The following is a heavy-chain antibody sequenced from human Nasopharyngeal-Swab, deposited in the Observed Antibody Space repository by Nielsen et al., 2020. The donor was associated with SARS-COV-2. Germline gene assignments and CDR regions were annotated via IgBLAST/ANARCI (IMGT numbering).Heavy chain of an antibody. J-gene: IGHJ4*02. V-gene: IGHV3-7*03. CDR1: GFSFSHAW. CDR3: ARVGYCSGGSCYSIDY. Sequence: GESLKISCAASGFSFSHAWMSWVRQAPGRGLEWLAHTKEDGTVTHYVDSVRGRFTVSRDNAKNSLFLQMNSLRAEDTAVYFCARVGYCSGGSCYSIDYWGQGTLVTVSS. D-gene: IGHD2-15*01. CDR2: TKEDGTVT.